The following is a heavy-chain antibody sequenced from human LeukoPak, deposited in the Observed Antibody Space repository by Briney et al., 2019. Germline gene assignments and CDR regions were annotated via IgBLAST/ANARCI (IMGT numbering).Heavy chain of an antibody. CDR3: AKDFRLHRYDLESDAFDI. V-gene: IGHV3-9*01. Sequence: PGGSLRLSCVASGFTFSHYGMHWVRQAPGKGLEWVSGISWNSAGIGYADSVKGRFTISRDNAKRSLYLQMNSLRAEDTALYYCAKDFRLHRYDLESDAFDIWGQGTMVTVSS. CDR1: GFTFSHYG. CDR2: ISWNSAGI. D-gene: IGHD5-12*01. J-gene: IGHJ3*02.